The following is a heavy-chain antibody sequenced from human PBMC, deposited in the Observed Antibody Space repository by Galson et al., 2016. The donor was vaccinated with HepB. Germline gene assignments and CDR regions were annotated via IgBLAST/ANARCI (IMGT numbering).Heavy chain of an antibody. CDR2: IRDSGRNT. V-gene: IGHV3-23*01. Sequence: SLRLSCAASGFTFSNYAMSWVRQAPGKGLEWVADIRDSGRNTYYTDSVKGRFTISRDNARNTLHLQMSSLRAEDAAVYYCASPPGAYRGPPHYKYHGTIDYWGQGTPVTVSS. J-gene: IGHJ4*02. D-gene: IGHD2-2*01. CDR1: GFTFSNYA. CDR3: ASPPGAYRGPPHYKYHGTIDY.